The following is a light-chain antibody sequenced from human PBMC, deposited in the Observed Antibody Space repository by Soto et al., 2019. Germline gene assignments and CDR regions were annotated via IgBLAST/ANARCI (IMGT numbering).Light chain of an antibody. CDR2: DAS. CDR1: QSISSW. V-gene: IGKV1-5*01. J-gene: IGKJ1*01. Sequence: DIQMTQSPSTLSASVGDRVTITCRASQSISSWLAWYQQKPGKAPKLLIYDASSLESWVPSRFSGSGSGTEFTLTISRLQPDNFATYYFQQYNSYWWTFGQGTKVEIK. CDR3: QQYNSYWWT.